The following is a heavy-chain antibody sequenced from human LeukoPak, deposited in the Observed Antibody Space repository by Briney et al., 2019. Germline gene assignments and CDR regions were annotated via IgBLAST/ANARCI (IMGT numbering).Heavy chain of an antibody. CDR3: AKDRRQQLVSFFDY. CDR1: GFTFGSYG. V-gene: IGHV3-30*18. D-gene: IGHD6-13*01. Sequence: GGSLRLSCAASGFTFGSYGMHWVRQAPGKGLEWVAVISYDGSNKYYADSVKGRFTTSRDTSKNTLYLEMNSLKAEDTAMYYCAKDRRQQLVSFFDYWGQGTLVTVSS. CDR2: ISYDGSNK. J-gene: IGHJ4*02.